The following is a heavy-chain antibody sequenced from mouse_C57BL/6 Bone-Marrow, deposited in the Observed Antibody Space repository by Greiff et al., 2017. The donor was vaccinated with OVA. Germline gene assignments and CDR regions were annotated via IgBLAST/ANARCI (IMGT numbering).Heavy chain of an antibody. Sequence: QVQLQQSGAELVRPGSSVKLSCKASGYTFTSYWMDWVKQRPGQGLEWIGNIYPSDSETQYNQKFKDKATLTVDKSSSTAYMQLSSLTSEDSAVYYCAAGGNSLFDYWGQGTTLTVSS. CDR3: AAGGNSLFDY. CDR1: GYTFTSYW. D-gene: IGHD2-1*01. CDR2: IYPSDSET. V-gene: IGHV1-61*01. J-gene: IGHJ2*01.